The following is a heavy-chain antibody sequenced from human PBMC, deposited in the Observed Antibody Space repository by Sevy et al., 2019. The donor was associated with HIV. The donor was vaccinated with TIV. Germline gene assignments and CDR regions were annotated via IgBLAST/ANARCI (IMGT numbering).Heavy chain of an antibody. J-gene: IGHJ2*01. Sequence: GGSLRLSCAASGFTFSSYSMNWVRQAPGKGLEWVSYISSSSSTIYYTDSVKGRFTISRDNAKNSLYLQMNSLRDEDTAVYYCARDMASLWFGESTPYWYFDLWGRGTLVTVSS. V-gene: IGHV3-48*02. CDR2: ISSSSSTI. D-gene: IGHD3-10*01. CDR1: GFTFSSYS. CDR3: ARDMASLWFGESTPYWYFDL.